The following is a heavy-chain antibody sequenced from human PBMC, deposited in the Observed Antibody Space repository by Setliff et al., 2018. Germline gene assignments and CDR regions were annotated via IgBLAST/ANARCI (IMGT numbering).Heavy chain of an antibody. D-gene: IGHD2-2*02. CDR3: ASCRFQVPYNY. CDR2: IYDSGKT. CDR1: GDSISSFSYY. J-gene: IGHJ4*02. Sequence: PSETLSLTCTVPGDSISSFSYYWGWIRQPPEKGLEWIGTIYDSGKTYYNPSLKSRVTISVDTSKNQFSLKLNSVTAADTGVYYCASCRFQVPYNYWGQGTLVTVSS. V-gene: IGHV4-39*01.